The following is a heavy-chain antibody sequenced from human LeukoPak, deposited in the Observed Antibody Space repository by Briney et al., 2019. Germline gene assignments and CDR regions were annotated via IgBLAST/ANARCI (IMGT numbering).Heavy chain of an antibody. V-gene: IGHV3-33*01. CDR1: GFTFSSYG. J-gene: IGHJ4*02. Sequence: PGMSLRLSCAASGFTFSSYGMHWVRQAPGKGREWVAVIWYDGSNKYYADSVKGRFTISRDNSKSTLYLQMNSLRAEDTAVYYCARDGSSGWYWVDYSGQGTLVTVSS. CDR3: ARDGSSGWYWVDY. CDR2: IWYDGSNK. D-gene: IGHD6-19*01.